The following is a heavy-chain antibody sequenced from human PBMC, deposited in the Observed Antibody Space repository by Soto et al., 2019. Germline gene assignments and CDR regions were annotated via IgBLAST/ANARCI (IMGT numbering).Heavy chain of an antibody. V-gene: IGHV3-30*18. CDR3: AKPKEPLPDYYLDY. CDR2: ISYDGSNK. CDR1: GFPFSRYG. D-gene: IGHD2-15*01. Sequence: GGSRTLSGAASGFPFSRYGMHWVRHPPGKGLELVAVISYDGSNKYYADSVKGRFTISRDNSKNTLYLQMNSLRAEDTAVYFCAKPKEPLPDYYLDYWGQGTRGSVSA. J-gene: IGHJ4*02.